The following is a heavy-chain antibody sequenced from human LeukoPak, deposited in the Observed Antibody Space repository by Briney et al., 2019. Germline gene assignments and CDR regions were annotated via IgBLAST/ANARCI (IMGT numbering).Heavy chain of an antibody. CDR1: GYTFTSYD. D-gene: IGHD5-12*01. CDR2: MNPNSGNT. J-gene: IGHJ4*02. V-gene: IGHV1-8*01. CDR3: ARPSYRYGGYSY. Sequence: ASVKVSCKASGYTFTSYDINWVRQATGQGLEWMGWMNPNSGNTGYAQKFQGRVTMTRNTFISTAYMELSSLRSEDTAVYYCARPSYRYGGYSYWGQGTLVTVSS.